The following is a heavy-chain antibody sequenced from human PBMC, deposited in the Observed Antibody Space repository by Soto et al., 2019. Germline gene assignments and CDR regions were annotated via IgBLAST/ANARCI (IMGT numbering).Heavy chain of an antibody. CDR2: IYYTGIT. Sequence: QVELQESGPGLVKPSQTLSLTCTVSGGSITSGDYYWSWIRQSPGKGLEWIGYIYYTGITHYNPSLKSRVLISVDTSKNQFSLTLTSVTAADTAVYYCTRGTLGRPNDYWGQGTLVTVSS. CDR1: GGSITSGDYY. J-gene: IGHJ4*02. D-gene: IGHD7-27*01. CDR3: TRGTLGRPNDY. V-gene: IGHV4-30-4*01.